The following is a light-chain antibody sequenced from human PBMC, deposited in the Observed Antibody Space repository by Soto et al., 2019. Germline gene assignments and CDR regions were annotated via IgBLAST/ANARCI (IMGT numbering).Light chain of an antibody. CDR2: AAS. CDR3: QQYNSYSYT. V-gene: IGKV1-5*01. CDR1: QSITRS. Sequence: DIQMTQSPSSLSASVGDRVTITCRASQSITRSLNWYQQKRGKAPELLIHAASSLQSGVPSRFSGSGSGTEFTLTISSLQPDDFATYYCQQYNSYSYTFGQGTKVDIK. J-gene: IGKJ2*01.